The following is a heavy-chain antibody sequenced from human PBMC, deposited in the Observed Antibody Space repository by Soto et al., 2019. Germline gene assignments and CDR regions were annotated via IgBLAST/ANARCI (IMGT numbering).Heavy chain of an antibody. J-gene: IGHJ4*02. D-gene: IGHD3-22*01. Sequence: EVQLVESGGGLVKPGGSLRLSGAASGFTFSSYSMNWVRQAPGKGLEWVSSISSSSSYIYYADSVKGRFTISRDNAKNSLYLQMNSLRAEDTAVYYCARDDDYYDSSGFDYWGQGTLVTVSS. V-gene: IGHV3-21*01. CDR2: ISSSSSYI. CDR3: ARDDDYYDSSGFDY. CDR1: GFTFSSYS.